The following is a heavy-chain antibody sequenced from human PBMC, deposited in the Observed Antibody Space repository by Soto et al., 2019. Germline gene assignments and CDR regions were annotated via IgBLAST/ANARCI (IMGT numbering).Heavy chain of an antibody. V-gene: IGHV1-69*13. CDR1: GGTLTNFINYP. Sequence: SVKVSCKASGGTLTNFINYPINWVRQAPGQGLEWMGGIVPNIGTENYAQKFQGRVTITADESTSTAYMELSSLRSEDTAVYYCAFTIFRSYVYWGQGTLVTVSS. CDR2: IVPNIGTE. CDR3: AFTIFRSYVY. J-gene: IGHJ4*02. D-gene: IGHD3-9*01.